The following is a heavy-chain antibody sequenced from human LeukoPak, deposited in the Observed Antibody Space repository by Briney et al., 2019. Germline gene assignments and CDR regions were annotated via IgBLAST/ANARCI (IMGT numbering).Heavy chain of an antibody. J-gene: IGHJ4*02. V-gene: IGHV3-30*02. CDR3: AKATDRLYSSSWCIDY. D-gene: IGHD6-13*01. Sequence: GGSLRLSCAASGFTFSSYGMHWVRQAPGKGLEWVAFIRYDGSNKYYADSVKGRFTISRDNSKNTLYLQMNSLRAEDTAVYYCAKATDRLYSSSWCIDYWGQGTLVTVSS. CDR1: GFTFSSYG. CDR2: IRYDGSNK.